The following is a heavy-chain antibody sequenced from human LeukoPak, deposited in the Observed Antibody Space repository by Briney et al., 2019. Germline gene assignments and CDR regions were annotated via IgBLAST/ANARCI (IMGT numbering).Heavy chain of an antibody. CDR2: ISSSGSTI. V-gene: IGHV3-48*03. J-gene: IGHJ3*02. Sequence: GGSLRLSCAASGFTFSSYEMNWVRQAPGKGLEWVSYISSSGSTIYYADSVKGRFTISRENAKNSLYLQMNSLRAEDTAVYYCARSGYGDYALSVAFDIWGQGTMVTVSS. D-gene: IGHD4-17*01. CDR3: ARSGYGDYALSVAFDI. CDR1: GFTFSSYE.